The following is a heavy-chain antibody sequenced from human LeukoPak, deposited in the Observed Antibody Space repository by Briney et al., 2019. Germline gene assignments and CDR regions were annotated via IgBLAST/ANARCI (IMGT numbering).Heavy chain of an antibody. Sequence: GGSLRLSCAASGFTFSNYAMSWVRQAPGKGLEWVSVIYSGGSTYYADSVKGRFTISRDNSKNTLYLQMNSLRAEDTAVYYCAGRLARLRLGELSPTIDYWGQGTLVTVSS. CDR1: GFTFSNYA. CDR3: AGRLARLRLGELSPTIDY. J-gene: IGHJ4*02. V-gene: IGHV3-53*01. CDR2: IYSGGST. D-gene: IGHD3-16*02.